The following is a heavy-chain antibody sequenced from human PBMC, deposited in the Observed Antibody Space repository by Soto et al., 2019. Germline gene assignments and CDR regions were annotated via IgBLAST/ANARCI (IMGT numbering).Heavy chain of an antibody. CDR2: MNPNSGNT. CDR3: ARGLVDSSAEYFQH. D-gene: IGHD4-4*01. Sequence: QVQLVQSGAEVKKPGASVKVSCKASGYTFTSYDINWVRQATGQGLEWMGWMNPNSGNTGYAQKFQGRVTMTRNTSLSPAYMALSSLRSEDTAVYYCARGLVDSSAEYFQHWGQGTLVTVSS. V-gene: IGHV1-8*01. J-gene: IGHJ1*01. CDR1: GYTFTSYD.